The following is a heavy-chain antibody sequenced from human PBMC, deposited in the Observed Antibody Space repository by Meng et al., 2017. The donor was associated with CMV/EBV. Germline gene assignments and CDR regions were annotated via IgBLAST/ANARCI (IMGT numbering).Heavy chain of an antibody. CDR3: ARSGSTTSQQPGYFDL. CDR1: GYTLSHYW. CDR2: INPSGGST. V-gene: IGHV1-46*01. J-gene: IGHJ2*01. D-gene: IGHD2-2*01. Sequence: SGYTLSHYWMHWVRQAPGQGLEWVGIINPSGGSTTYAQKFQGRVVLTRDTSTSTVYTDLSSLRSEDRAVYYCARSGSTTSQQPGYFDLWGRGTLVTVSS.